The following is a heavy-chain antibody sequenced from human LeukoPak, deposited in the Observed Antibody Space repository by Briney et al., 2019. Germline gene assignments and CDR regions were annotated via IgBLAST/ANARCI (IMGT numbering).Heavy chain of an antibody. D-gene: IGHD2-2*01. J-gene: IGHJ4*02. CDR3: SRGKYQSKAGDS. V-gene: IGHV4-34*01. CDR1: GGSFSDYY. CDR2: IHPYGHT. Sequence: SETLSLTCAVYGGSFSDYYGSWIRQPPGKGLEWIGEIHPYGHTNLNPSLRSRVSISIDTPNNQFSLKLTSVTAADTALYYCSRGKYQSKAGDSWGQGTLVTVSS.